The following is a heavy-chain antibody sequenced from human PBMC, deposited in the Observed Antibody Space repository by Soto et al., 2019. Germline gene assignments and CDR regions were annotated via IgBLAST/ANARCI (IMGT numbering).Heavy chain of an antibody. CDR1: GGSFSGYY. CDR2: INHSGST. D-gene: IGHD6-25*01. Sequence: PSETLSLTCAVYGGSFSGYYWSWIRQPPGKGLEWIGEINHSGSTNYNPSLKSRVTISVDTSKNQFSLKLSSVTAADTAVYYCARGIHGIAARWGQGTLVTVSS. CDR3: ARGIHGIAAR. V-gene: IGHV4-34*01. J-gene: IGHJ4*02.